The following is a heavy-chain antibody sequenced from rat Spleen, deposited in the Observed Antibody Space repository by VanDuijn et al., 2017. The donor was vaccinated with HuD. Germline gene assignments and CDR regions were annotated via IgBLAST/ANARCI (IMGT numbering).Heavy chain of an antibody. CDR3: ASQGAPPRYFDF. D-gene: IGHD3-1*01. V-gene: IGHV5-22*01. CDR2: ISYEGSST. Sequence: EVQLVESGGGLVQPGRSLKLSCAASGFTFSDYYMAWVRQAPKKGLEWVASISYEGSSTYYGDSVKGRFTISRDNAKSTLYLQMNSLRSEDTATYYCASQGAPPRYFDFWGPGTMVTVSS. J-gene: IGHJ1*01. CDR1: GFTFSDYY.